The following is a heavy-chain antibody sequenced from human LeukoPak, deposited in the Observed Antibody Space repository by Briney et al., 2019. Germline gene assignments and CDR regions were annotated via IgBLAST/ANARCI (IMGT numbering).Heavy chain of an antibody. CDR3: ARLVGDYYYDSSGLDY. J-gene: IGHJ4*02. V-gene: IGHV4-59*08. CDR2: IYYSGST. CDR1: GGSFSGYY. Sequence: SETLSLTCAVYGGSFSGYYWSWIRQPPGKGLEWIGYIYYSGSTNYNPSLKSRVTISVDTSKNQFSLKLSSVTAADTAVYYCARLVGDYYYDSSGLDYWGQGTLVTVSS. D-gene: IGHD3-22*01.